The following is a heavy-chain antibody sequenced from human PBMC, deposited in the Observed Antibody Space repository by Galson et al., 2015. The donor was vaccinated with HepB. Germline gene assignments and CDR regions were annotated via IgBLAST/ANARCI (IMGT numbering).Heavy chain of an antibody. CDR3: ARKNSLAGSTCFDY. J-gene: IGHJ4*02. D-gene: IGHD6-19*01. CDR2: IKQNGGEE. CDR1: GFTFSNYW. V-gene: IGHV3-7*03. Sequence: SLRLSCAASGFTFSNYWMTWVRQAPGKALEWVANIKQNGGEEYYIDSVKGRFTISRDNAKNSLFLQMNGLRAEDTAVYYCARKNSLAGSTCFDYWGQGTLVTVSS.